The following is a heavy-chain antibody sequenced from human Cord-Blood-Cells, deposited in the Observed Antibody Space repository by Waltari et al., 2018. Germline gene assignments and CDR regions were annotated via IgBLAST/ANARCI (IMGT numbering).Heavy chain of an antibody. CDR2: ISPYFGTA. V-gene: IGHV1-69*18. Sequence: QVQLVQSGAEVKKPGSSVKVSCKASGGTFSSYAISWVRQAPGQGLEWMGRISPYFGTAKHAQKVQGRVTNTADESQSTAYMELSRLRYEDTAVYYFARDSTVIGGSYYDYWGQGTLVTVSS. J-gene: IGHJ4*02. CDR1: GGTFSSYA. CDR3: ARDSTVIGGSYYDY. D-gene: IGHD4-4*01.